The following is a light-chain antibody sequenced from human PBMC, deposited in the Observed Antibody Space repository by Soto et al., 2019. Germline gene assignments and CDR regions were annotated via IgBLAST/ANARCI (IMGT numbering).Light chain of an antibody. J-gene: IGKJ2*01. V-gene: IGKV3-11*01. CDR2: DAS. CDR3: QQRSNWPTKYT. Sequence: EIVLTQSPATLSLSPGERATLSCRASQSFSSYLAWYQQKPGQAPRLLIYDASNRATGIPARFSGSGSGTDFTLTISSLEPEDFAVYYCQQRSNWPTKYTFGQGNKLEIK. CDR1: QSFSSY.